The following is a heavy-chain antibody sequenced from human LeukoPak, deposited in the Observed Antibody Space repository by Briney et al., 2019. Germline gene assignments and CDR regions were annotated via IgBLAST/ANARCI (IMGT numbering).Heavy chain of an antibody. J-gene: IGHJ4*02. CDR3: ASILGDVNYGYYFDY. CDR1: GFXFSDYY. V-gene: IGHV3-11*03. CDR2: ISSSSSYT. D-gene: IGHD4-11*01. Sequence: GGSLRLSCAASGFXFSDYYISWIRQAPGKGLEWVSYISSSSSYTNYADSVKGRFTISRDNAKNSLYLQMNSLRAEDTAVYYCASILGDVNYGYYFDYWGRGTLVTVSS.